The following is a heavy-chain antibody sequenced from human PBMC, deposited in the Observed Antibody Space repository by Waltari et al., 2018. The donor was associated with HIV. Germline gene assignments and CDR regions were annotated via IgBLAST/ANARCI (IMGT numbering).Heavy chain of an antibody. CDR2: ISSTSSHI. CDR1: GFSSSFFS. V-gene: IGHV3-21*01. Sequence: EVQLVESGGGLVEPGGYLRLSSAPPGFSSSFFSMNWLRQPPGKGLEWVSSISSTSSHIFYADSVRGRFTISRDNAKNSLYLQMNSLKAEDTAVYYCARGGAGATAEDLFDPWGQGTLVTVSS. D-gene: IGHD1-26*01. CDR3: ARGGAGATAEDLFDP. J-gene: IGHJ5*02.